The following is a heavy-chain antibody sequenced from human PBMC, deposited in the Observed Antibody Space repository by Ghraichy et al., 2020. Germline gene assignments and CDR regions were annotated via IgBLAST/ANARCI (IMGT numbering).Heavy chain of an antibody. CDR1: GFSVTSNY. V-gene: IGHV3-53*01. J-gene: IGHJ4*02. CDR2: IKTGDTT. CDR3: ARGSAGPFDY. Sequence: GESLNISCAASGFSVTSNYMNWVRQAPGKGLEWVSVIKTGDTTYYADSMNGRFTISRDSSKNTLYLQMSSLRADDTAVYYCARGSAGPFDYWGQGTLVTVSS.